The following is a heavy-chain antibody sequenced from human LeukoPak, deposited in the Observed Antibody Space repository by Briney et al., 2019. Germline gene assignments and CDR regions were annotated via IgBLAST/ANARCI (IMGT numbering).Heavy chain of an antibody. J-gene: IGHJ6*03. D-gene: IGHD3-22*01. Sequence: SXXLSLTCTVCGGSIRRYYWSWIRQPPGKGLEGIGYIYYSGSTNYNTSLKSRVTITVDTSKNQFSLKLISVTAADTAVYYCARGYDSSTTYYEFYYYMDVWGRGTTVIVSS. V-gene: IGHV4-59*13. CDR3: ARGYDSSTTYYEFYYYMDV. CDR2: IYYSGST. CDR1: GGSIRRYY.